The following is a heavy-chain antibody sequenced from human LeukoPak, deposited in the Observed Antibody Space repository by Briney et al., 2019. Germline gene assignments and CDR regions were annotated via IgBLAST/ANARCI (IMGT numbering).Heavy chain of an antibody. V-gene: IGHV3-23*01. J-gene: IGHJ3*02. CDR3: AKDREIFDI. Sequence: GGTLRLSCAASGFTFSSYGMSWVRQAPGKGLEWVSAISGSGGSTYYAASVKGRFTISRDNSKNTLYLQMNSLRAEDTAVYYCAKDREIFDIWGQGTMVTVSS. CDR1: GFTFSSYG. CDR2: ISGSGGST.